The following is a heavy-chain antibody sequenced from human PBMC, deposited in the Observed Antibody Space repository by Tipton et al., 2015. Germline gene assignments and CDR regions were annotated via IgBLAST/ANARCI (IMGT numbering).Heavy chain of an antibody. J-gene: IGHJ5*01. CDR2: ISYNGST. V-gene: IGHV4-30-4*01. CDR3: ARGGGDDYIWGSSRFDS. D-gene: IGHD3-16*02. CDR1: GVSINSDDYY. Sequence: TLSLTCTVSGVSINSDDYYWSWIRQPPGKGLEWIGHISYNGSTCCNPSLKSRLTTSIDTSRNQFSLNLTFVTAADTAMYYCARGGGDDYIWGSSRFDSWGQGILVTVSS.